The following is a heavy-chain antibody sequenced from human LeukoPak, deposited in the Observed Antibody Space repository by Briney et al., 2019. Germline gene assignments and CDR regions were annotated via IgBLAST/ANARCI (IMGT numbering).Heavy chain of an antibody. CDR1: GGSFEHYF. CDR3: ARQAGGTSDPFDY. V-gene: IGHV4-59*08. J-gene: IGHJ4*02. Sequence: SETLSLTCTVSGGSFEHYFWSWIRQPPGKGLEWIGYIYHSESTNYNPSLKSRVTISVDTSKNQFSLKLSSVTAADTAVYYCARQAGGTSDPFDYWGQGTLVTVSS. CDR2: IYHSEST. D-gene: IGHD4-23*01.